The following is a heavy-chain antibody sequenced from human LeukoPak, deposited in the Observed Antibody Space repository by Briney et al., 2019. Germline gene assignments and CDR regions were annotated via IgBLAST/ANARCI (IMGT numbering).Heavy chain of an antibody. CDR1: GFTFSSYW. CDR3: ARSGYSYAAGAFDI. CDR2: INSDGSST. Sequence: GGSLRLSCAASGFTFSSYWMHWVRQAPGKGLAWVSRINSDGSSTSYADSVKGRFTISRDNAKNTLYLQMNSLRAEDTAVYYCARSGYSYAAGAFDIWGQGTMVTVSS. D-gene: IGHD3-3*01. J-gene: IGHJ3*02. V-gene: IGHV3-74*01.